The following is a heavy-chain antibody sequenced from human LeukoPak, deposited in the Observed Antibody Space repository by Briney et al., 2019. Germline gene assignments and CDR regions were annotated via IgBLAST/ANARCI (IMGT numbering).Heavy chain of an antibody. Sequence: SETLSLTCAVYGGSFSGYYWSWIRQPPGKGLEWIGEINHSGSTNYSPSLKSRVTISVDTSKNQFSLKLSSVTAADTAVYYCARGRENMITFGGVIAPHYYYGMDVWGQGTTVTVSS. D-gene: IGHD3-16*02. CDR3: ARGRENMITFGGVIAPHYYYGMDV. J-gene: IGHJ6*02. CDR2: INHSGST. CDR1: GGSFSGYY. V-gene: IGHV4-34*01.